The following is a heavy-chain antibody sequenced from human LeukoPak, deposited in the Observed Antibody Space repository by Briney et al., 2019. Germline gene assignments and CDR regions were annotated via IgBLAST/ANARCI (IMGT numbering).Heavy chain of an antibody. CDR2: IYPGDSDT. CDR3: ARHMDNGGWYEVGAFDI. CDR1: GYSFTSYW. Sequence: GESLKISCKGSGYSFTSYWIGWVRQMPGKGLEWVGIIYPGDSDTRYSPSFQGQVTISAHKSIRTAYLQWSSLKASDTAMYYCARHMDNGGWYEVGAFDIWGQGTMVTVSS. D-gene: IGHD6-19*01. V-gene: IGHV5-51*01. J-gene: IGHJ3*02.